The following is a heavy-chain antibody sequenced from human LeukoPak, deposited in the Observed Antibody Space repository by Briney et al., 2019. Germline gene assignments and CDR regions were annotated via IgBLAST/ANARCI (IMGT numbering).Heavy chain of an antibody. D-gene: IGHD2-2*01. J-gene: IGHJ6*03. CDR2: ISSSGSAI. V-gene: IGHV3-48*04. CDR3: ARDRSSTSGYYMDV. CDR1: GFTFSGHS. Sequence: PGGSLRLSCAVSGFTFSGHSMNWVRQAPGKGLEWVSYISSSGSAIYYADSVKGRFTISRDNAKNSLYLQMNSLRAEDTALYYCARDRSSTSGYYMDVWGKGATVTVSS.